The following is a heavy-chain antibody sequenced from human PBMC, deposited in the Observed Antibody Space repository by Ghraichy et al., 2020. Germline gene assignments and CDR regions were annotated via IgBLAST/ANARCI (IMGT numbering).Heavy chain of an antibody. Sequence: SETLSLTCAVSGASISSSNNWWSWVRQPPGKGLEWIGEIHRNGSTNYSPSLKSRVTISVDKSKNHFSLKLSSVTAADTAVYYCAGGWGAYAYWGQGPLVTVSS. CDR1: GASISSSNNW. J-gene: IGHJ4*02. V-gene: IGHV4-4*02. CDR3: AGGWGAYAY. CDR2: IHRNGST. D-gene: IGHD5-12*01.